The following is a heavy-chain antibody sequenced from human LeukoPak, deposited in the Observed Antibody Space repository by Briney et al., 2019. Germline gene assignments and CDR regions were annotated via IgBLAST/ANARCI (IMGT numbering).Heavy chain of an antibody. D-gene: IGHD3-3*01. CDR2: ISWDGGST. V-gene: IGHV3-43*01. CDR1: GFTFDDYT. CDR3: ARDVYYDFWSGYYSLVYFDY. Sequence: PGGSLRLSCAASGFTFDDYTMHWVRQAPGKGLEWVSLISWDGGSTYYADSVKGRFTISRDNSKNSLYLQMNSLRTEDTALYYCARDVYYDFWSGYYSLVYFDYWGQGTLVTVSS. J-gene: IGHJ4*02.